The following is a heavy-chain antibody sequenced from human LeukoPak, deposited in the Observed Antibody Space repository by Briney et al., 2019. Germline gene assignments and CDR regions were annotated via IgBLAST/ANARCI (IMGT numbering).Heavy chain of an antibody. Sequence: ASVKVSCKASGYTFTSYGISWVRQAPGQGLEWMGGIIPIFGTANYAQKFQGRVTITADESTSTAYMELSSLRSEDTAVYYCARGVGATNNYWGQGTLVTVSS. J-gene: IGHJ4*02. CDR1: GYTFTSYG. CDR2: IIPIFGTA. D-gene: IGHD1-26*01. CDR3: ARGVGATNNY. V-gene: IGHV1-69*13.